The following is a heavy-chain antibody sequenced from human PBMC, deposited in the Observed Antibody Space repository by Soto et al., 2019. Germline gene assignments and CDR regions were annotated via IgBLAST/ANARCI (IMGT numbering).Heavy chain of an antibody. J-gene: IGHJ5*02. Sequence: SETLSLTCGVYGGSFSAYHWIWIRQSPGNGLEWIGYVNDSGSTNYNPSLRSRVTISIDASKNQFSLKLRSVTAADTALHYSATAEYSTLSVDWFDPWGQGTLVT. CDR3: ATAEYSTLSVDWFDP. V-gene: IGHV4-34*01. CDR1: GGSFSAYH. D-gene: IGHD6-13*01. CDR2: VNDSGST.